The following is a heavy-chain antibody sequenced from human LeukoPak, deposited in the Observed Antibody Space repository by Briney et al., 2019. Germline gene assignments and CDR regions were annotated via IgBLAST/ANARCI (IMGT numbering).Heavy chain of an antibody. CDR1: GGSISSYY. J-gene: IGHJ4*02. V-gene: IGHV4-59*12. CDR2: IYYSGST. Sequence: SETLSLTCTVSGGSISSYYWSWIRQPPGKGLEWIGYIYYSGSTNYNPSLKSRVTISVDTSKNQFSLKPSSVTAADTAVYYCARDLAAHFDYWGQGTLVTVSS. D-gene: IGHD6-25*01. CDR3: ARDLAAHFDY.